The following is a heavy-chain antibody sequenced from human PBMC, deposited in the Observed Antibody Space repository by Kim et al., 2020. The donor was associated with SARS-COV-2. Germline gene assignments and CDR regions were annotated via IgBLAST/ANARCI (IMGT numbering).Heavy chain of an antibody. CDR2: IKSKTDGGTT. V-gene: IGHV3-15*01. D-gene: IGHD3-10*01. Sequence: GGSLRLSCAASGFTFSNAWMSWVRQAPGKGLEWVGRIKSKTDGGTTDYAAPVKGRFTISRDDSKNTLYLQMNSLKTEDTAVYYCTTPSYYYGSGSSHSLPWGQGTLVTVSS. CDR1: GFTFSNAW. J-gene: IGHJ5*02. CDR3: TTPSYYYGSGSSHSLP.